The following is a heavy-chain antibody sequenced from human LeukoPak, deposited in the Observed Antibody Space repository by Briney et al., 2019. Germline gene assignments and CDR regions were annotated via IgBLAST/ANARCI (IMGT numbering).Heavy chain of an antibody. D-gene: IGHD3-16*02. CDR2: IYYSGST. V-gene: IGHV4-39*01. CDR1: GGSISSSSYY. J-gene: IGHJ5*02. Sequence: PSETLSLTCTVSGGSISSSSYYWGWIRQPPGKGLEWVGSIYYSGSTYHNPSLKSRVTISVSKSKNQFSVMRSPVTAGDTAVYYCGRQPIDVWGSYRPNWLDPWGKGTLVPVPS. CDR3: GRQPIDVWGSYRPNWLDP.